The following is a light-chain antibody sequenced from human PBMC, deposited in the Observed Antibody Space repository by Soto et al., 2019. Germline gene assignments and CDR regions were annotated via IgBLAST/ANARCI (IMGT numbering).Light chain of an antibody. V-gene: IGKV3D-15*01. CDR1: QSVSSN. Sequence: EIVMTQSPATLSVSPGERATLSCRASQSVSSNLAWYQQKPGQGPRLLIYGASTRATGTPARFSGSGSGTEFTLTISSLQSEYFAVYYCQQYNNWPFTFGPGTKVDIK. CDR2: GAS. J-gene: IGKJ3*01. CDR3: QQYNNWPFT.